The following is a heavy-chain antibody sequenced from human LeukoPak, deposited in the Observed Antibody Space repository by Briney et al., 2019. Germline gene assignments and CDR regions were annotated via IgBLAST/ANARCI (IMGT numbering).Heavy chain of an antibody. CDR3: ARDPNGDYIGAFDFQR. Sequence: PGGSLRLSCVASGFTFSNYVMMWVRQTQERRLELVSAIRGSGRHTFYADSVKGRFTISRDNFKNTLYLQMNSLRADDSAVHYCARDPNGDYIGAFDFQRWGLGTLVTVSP. CDR2: IRGSGRHT. V-gene: IGHV3-23*01. J-gene: IGHJ1*01. CDR1: GFTFSNYV. D-gene: IGHD4-17*01.